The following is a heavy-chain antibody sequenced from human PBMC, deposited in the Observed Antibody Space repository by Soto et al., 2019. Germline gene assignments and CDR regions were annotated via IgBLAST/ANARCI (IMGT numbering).Heavy chain of an antibody. D-gene: IGHD1-26*01. CDR3: ARALSLREADFDI. CDR2: IYYTGYT. Sequence: SETLSLTCSVSGGSINSCGYYWGWIRHHPGKGLEWIGYIYYTGYTYYNASLKSRATISLDTSKIHFSLRLSSVTAADTAVYYCARALSLREADFDIWGQGTMVTVSS. V-gene: IGHV4-31*03. J-gene: IGHJ3*02. CDR1: GGSINSCGYY.